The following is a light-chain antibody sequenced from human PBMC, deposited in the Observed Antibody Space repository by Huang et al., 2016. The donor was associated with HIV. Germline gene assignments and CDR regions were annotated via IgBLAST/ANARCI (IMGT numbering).Light chain of an antibody. CDR2: LTS. CDR3: MQTLKTPPYT. CDR1: QSLLHSNGDNY. V-gene: IGKV2-28*01. Sequence: DVVMTQSPLSLPVNPGEPASISCRSSQSLLHSNGDNYLNWYMQKPVQSPQLLLYLTSNRASGVPDRFNGSGSDTDFTLKINRVEAADVGVYYCMQTLKTPPYTFGQGTKLEIK. J-gene: IGKJ2*01.